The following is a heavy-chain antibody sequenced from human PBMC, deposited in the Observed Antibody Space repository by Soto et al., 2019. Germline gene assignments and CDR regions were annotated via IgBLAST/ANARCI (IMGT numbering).Heavy chain of an antibody. V-gene: IGHV5-10-1*01. CDR3: ARRYCSRADCYSDS. CDR2: IDPGDSSA. D-gene: IGHD2-2*01. CDR1: GYTFFSFW. J-gene: IGHJ4*02. Sequence: GESLKISCNGSGYTFFSFWIVWVRQVPGKGLEWVGRIDPGDSSATYSPTFQGHVTISADRSTRSAYLQWRSLRASDTAIYFCARRYCSRADCYSDSWGQGSLVTVS.